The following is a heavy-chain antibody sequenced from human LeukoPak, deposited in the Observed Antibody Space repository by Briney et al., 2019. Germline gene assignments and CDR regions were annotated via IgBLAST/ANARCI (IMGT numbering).Heavy chain of an antibody. CDR1: GGSISRYY. J-gene: IGHJ3*02. D-gene: IGHD2-15*01. V-gene: IGHV4-59*13. CDR2: IYYSGST. Sequence: SETLSLTCTVSGGSISRYYWSWIRQPPGEGLEWIGYIYYSGSTNYNPSLKSRVTISVDTSKNQFSLKLSSVTAADTAVYYCARGEAVAATAFDIWGQGTMVTVSS. CDR3: ARGEAVAATAFDI.